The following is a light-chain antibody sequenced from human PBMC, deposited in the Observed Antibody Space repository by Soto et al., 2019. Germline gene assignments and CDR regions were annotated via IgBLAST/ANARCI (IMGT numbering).Light chain of an antibody. J-gene: IGLJ2*01. Sequence: QSVLTQPASVSGSPGQSITISCTGTSSDVGGYNYVSWYQQHPGKAPKLMIYDVNNRPSGVSNRFSGSKSGNTASLTISGLQAEDEADYYCSSYTTGSTLVVFGGGTKVTVL. V-gene: IGLV2-14*01. CDR3: SSYTTGSTLVV. CDR1: SSDVGGYNY. CDR2: DVN.